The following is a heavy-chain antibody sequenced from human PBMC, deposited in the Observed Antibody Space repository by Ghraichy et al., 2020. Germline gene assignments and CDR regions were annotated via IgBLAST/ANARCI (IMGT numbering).Heavy chain of an antibody. Sequence: GEYLNISCAASGFIFSGSAMHWVRQASGKGLEWVGRIRSKSDSYATAYSASVKGRFTISRDDSKNTAYLQMNSLKTEDTAVYYCTRSVGGSYLAFGGQGTLVTVSS. D-gene: IGHD1-26*01. CDR2: IRSKSDSYAT. CDR3: TRSVGGSYLAF. J-gene: IGHJ4*02. V-gene: IGHV3-73*01. CDR1: GFIFSGSA.